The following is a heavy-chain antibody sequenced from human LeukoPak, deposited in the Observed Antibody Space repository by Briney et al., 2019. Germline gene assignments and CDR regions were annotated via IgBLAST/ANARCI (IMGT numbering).Heavy chain of an antibody. D-gene: IGHD2-15*01. CDR1: GFTFSSYS. CDR2: TSSSSSYI. J-gene: IGHJ3*02. Sequence: PGGSLRLSCAASGFTFSSYSMNWVRQAPGKGLEWVSSTSSSSSYIYYADSVKGRFTISRDNAKNSLYLQMNSLRAEDTAVYYCARDPGYCSGGSCYFEHIWGQGTMVTVSS. V-gene: IGHV3-21*01. CDR3: ARDPGYCSGGSCYFEHI.